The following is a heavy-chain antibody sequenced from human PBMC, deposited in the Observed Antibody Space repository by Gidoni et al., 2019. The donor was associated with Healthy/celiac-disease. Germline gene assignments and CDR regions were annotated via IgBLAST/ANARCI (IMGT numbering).Heavy chain of an antibody. V-gene: IGHV4-39*01. J-gene: IGHJ4*02. D-gene: IGHD3-3*01. Sequence: QLQLQESGPGLVKPSETLSLTCTVSGGSISSSSYYWGWIRQPPGKGLEWIGSIYYSGSTYYNPSLKSRVTISVDTSKNQFSLKLSSVTAADTAVYYCARLGYDFWSGYSASIPFDYWGQGTLVTVSS. CDR2: IYYSGST. CDR3: ARLGYDFWSGYSASIPFDY. CDR1: GGSISSSSYY.